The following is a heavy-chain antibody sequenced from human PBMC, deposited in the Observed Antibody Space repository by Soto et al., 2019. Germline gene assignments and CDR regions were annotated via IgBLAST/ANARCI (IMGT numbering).Heavy chain of an antibody. V-gene: IGHV4-30-4*01. CDR3: ARDNILGILYGGMDV. D-gene: IGHD3-3*01. Sequence: SETLSIPCTVSGGSIRSGDYYWSWIRQPPGKGLEWIGYIYYSGSTYYNPSLKSRVTISVDTSKNQFSLKLSSVTAADTAVYYCARDNILGILYGGMDVWGQGTTVTAP. J-gene: IGHJ6*02. CDR1: GGSIRSGDYY. CDR2: IYYSGST.